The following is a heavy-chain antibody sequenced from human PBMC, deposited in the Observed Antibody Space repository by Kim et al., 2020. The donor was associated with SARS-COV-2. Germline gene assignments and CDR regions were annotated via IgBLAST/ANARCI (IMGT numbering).Heavy chain of an antibody. Sequence: GESLKISCKGSGYSFTSYWISWVRQMPGKGLEWMGRIDPSDSYTNYSPSFQGHVTISADKSISTAYLQWSSLKASDTAMYYCARLSPYCSGGSCYSPSETYGMDVWGQGTTVTVSS. CDR2: IDPSDSYT. CDR3: ARLSPYCSGGSCYSPSETYGMDV. J-gene: IGHJ6*02. D-gene: IGHD2-15*01. CDR1: GYSFTSYW. V-gene: IGHV5-10-1*01.